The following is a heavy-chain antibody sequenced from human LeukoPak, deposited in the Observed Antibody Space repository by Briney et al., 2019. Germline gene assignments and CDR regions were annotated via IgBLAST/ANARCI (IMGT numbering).Heavy chain of an antibody. V-gene: IGHV1-69*05. D-gene: IGHD6-19*01. J-gene: IGHJ6*02. CDR3: ARGGVAVAGPAPYYYYGMDV. CDR1: GGTFSSYA. CDR2: IIPIFGTA. Sequence: ASVKVSCKASGGTFSSYAISWVRQAAGQGLEWMGGIIPIFGTANYAQKFQGRVTITTDESTSTAYMELSSLRSEDTAVYYCARGGVAVAGPAPYYYYGMDVWGQGTTVTVSS.